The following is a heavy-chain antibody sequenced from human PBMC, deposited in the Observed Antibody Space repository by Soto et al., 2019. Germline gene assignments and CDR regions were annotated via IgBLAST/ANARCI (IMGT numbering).Heavy chain of an antibody. CDR2: IYSTGNT. Sequence: PLETLFLPGSVSGGSISPSDWNCIRQPPGKRPEWIGCIYSTGNTHYNPSLKSRVTISRDTSKNQFSLELTSVTAADTAMYFCAAGLDHNEVGYSGQGTLVTVSS. D-gene: IGHD2-2*03. CDR1: GGSISPSD. CDR3: AAGLDHNEVGY. V-gene: IGHV4-59*01. J-gene: IGHJ4*02.